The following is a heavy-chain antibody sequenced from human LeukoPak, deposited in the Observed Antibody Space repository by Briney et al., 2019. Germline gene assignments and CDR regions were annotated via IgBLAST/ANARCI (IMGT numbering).Heavy chain of an antibody. D-gene: IGHD3-10*01. CDR1: GYTFTDYS. CDR2: INPNSGAT. V-gene: IGHV1-2*06. Sequence: ASVKVSCKASGYTFTDYSVHGVRQAPGQGLEWMGRINPNSGATNYAQKFQGRVTMTRDTSISTVYMELNRLGSDDTAVYYCAWELPFDYWGQGTLVTVSS. CDR3: AWELPFDY. J-gene: IGHJ4*02.